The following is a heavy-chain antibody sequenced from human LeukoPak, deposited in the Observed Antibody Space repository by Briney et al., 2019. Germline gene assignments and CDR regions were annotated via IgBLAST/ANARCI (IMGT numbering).Heavy chain of an antibody. D-gene: IGHD3-22*01. V-gene: IGHV1-18*01. J-gene: IGHJ5*02. CDR1: GYTFTSYG. CDR3: ARVVITMIVGGSGFDP. Sequence: ASVTVSCTASGYTFTSYGISWVRQAPGQGLEWTGWISAYNGNTNYAQKFQGRVTITADESTSTAYMELSSLRSEDTAVYYCARVVITMIVGGSGFDPWGQGTLVTVSS. CDR2: ISAYNGNT.